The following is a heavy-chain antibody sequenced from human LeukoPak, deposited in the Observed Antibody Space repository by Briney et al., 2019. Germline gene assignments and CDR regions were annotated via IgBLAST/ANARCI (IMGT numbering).Heavy chain of an antibody. V-gene: IGHV1-8*01. Sequence: ASVKVSCEASGYTFTSYDINWVRQATGQGLEWMGWMNPNSGNTGYAQKFQGRVTMTRNTSISTAYMELSSLRSEDTAVYYCARIFRRSTVTTPVGYWGQGTLVTVSS. CDR2: MNPNSGNT. D-gene: IGHD4-17*01. J-gene: IGHJ4*02. CDR3: ARIFRRSTVTTPVGY. CDR1: GYTFTSYD.